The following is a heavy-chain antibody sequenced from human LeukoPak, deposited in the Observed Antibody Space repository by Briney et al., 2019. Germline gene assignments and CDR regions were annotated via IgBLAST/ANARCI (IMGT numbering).Heavy chain of an antibody. Sequence: SETLSLTCTVSGGSISSYYWSWIRQPPGKGLEWIGYIYYSGSTNYNPSLKSRVTISVDTSKNQFSLKLSSVTAADTAVYYCARRTYRGVRTFDYWGQGTLVTVSS. V-gene: IGHV4-59*01. D-gene: IGHD3-10*01. CDR3: ARRTYRGVRTFDY. CDR2: IYYSGST. J-gene: IGHJ4*02. CDR1: GGSISSYY.